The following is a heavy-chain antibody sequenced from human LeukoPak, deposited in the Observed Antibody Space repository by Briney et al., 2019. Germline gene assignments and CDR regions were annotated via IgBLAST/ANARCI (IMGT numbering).Heavy chain of an antibody. Sequence: GGSLRLSCAASDLTFSTFTMHWVRQAPGKGLEWVSSTSSSSRTINYADSVQGRFTVSRDNANNSMYLQMNDLRREDTALYYCAKGSPRGGLDYWGQGTLVTVSS. V-gene: IGHV3-48*01. D-gene: IGHD1-14*01. CDR2: TSSSSRTI. CDR1: DLTFSTFT. J-gene: IGHJ4*02. CDR3: AKGSPRGGLDY.